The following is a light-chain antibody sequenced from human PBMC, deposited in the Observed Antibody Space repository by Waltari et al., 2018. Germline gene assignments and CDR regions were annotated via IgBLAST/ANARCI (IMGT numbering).Light chain of an antibody. V-gene: IGKV3-15*01. J-gene: IGKJ2*01. CDR3: QQYNNWPLEYT. Sequence: EIVMTQSPATLSVSPGERATLSCRASQSVSSNLAWYQQKPVQAPRLLIYGASTRATCIPARFSGSGSGTEFTLTISSLQSEDFAVYYCQQYNNWPLEYTFGQGTKLEIK. CDR1: QSVSSN. CDR2: GAS.